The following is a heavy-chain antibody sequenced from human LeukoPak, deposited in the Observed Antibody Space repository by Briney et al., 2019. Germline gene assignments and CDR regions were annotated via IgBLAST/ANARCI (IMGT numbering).Heavy chain of an antibody. D-gene: IGHD3-22*01. J-gene: IGHJ3*02. V-gene: IGHV3-23*01. CDR3: ATETYYYDSSGYFRQGYEDAFDI. Sequence: GGSLRLSCSASGFTFTTYAMSWVRQAPGKGLEWVSAISGSGGSTYYADSVKGRFTISRNNSKNTLYLQMNGLRAEDTAVYYCATETYYYDSSGYFRQGYEDAFDIWGQGTMVTVSS. CDR2: ISGSGGST. CDR1: GFTFTTYA.